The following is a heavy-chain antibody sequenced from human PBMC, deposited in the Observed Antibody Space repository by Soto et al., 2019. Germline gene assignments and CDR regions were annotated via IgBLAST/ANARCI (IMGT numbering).Heavy chain of an antibody. CDR2: INHSGST. J-gene: IGHJ4*02. D-gene: IGHD5-18*01. CDR3: ARGSRGYSYGSFDY. Sequence: SETLSLTCAVYGGSFSGYYWSWIRQPPGKGLEWIGEINHSGSTNYNPSLKSRVTISVDTSKNQFSLKLSSVTAADTAVYYCARGSRGYSYGSFDYWGQGTLVTVSS. V-gene: IGHV4-34*01. CDR1: GGSFSGYY.